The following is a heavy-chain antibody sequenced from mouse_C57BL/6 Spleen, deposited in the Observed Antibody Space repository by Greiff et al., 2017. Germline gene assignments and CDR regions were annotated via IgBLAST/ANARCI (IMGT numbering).Heavy chain of an antibody. D-gene: IGHD3-3*01. CDR3: AREEGNAMDY. CDR2: INPNNGGT. J-gene: IGHJ4*01. CDR1: GYTFTDYY. Sequence: EVQLQQSGPELVKPGASVKISCKASGYTFTDYYMNWVKQSHGKSLEWIGDINPNNGGTSYNQKFKGKATLTVDKSSSTAYMELRSLTSEDSAVYYCAREEGNAMDYWGQGTSVTVSS. V-gene: IGHV1-26*01.